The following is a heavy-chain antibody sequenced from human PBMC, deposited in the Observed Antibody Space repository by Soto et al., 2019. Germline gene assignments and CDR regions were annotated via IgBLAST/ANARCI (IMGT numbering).Heavy chain of an antibody. V-gene: IGHV4-59*08. CDR1: GGSSSSYD. D-gene: IGHD3-10*01. CDR2: IDYSGST. J-gene: IGHJ3*02. Sequence: SETLSLTCTVAGGSSSSYDWSWIRQPPGKGLEWIGYIDYSGSTNYNPSLKSRVTISVDTSKNQFSLKLSSVTAADTAVYYCATYYYGSGDSFDIWGQGTMVTVSS. CDR3: ATYYYGSGDSFDI.